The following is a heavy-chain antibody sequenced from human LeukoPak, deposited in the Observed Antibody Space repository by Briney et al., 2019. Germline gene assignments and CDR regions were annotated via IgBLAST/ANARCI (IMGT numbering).Heavy chain of an antibody. V-gene: IGHV3-23*01. D-gene: IGHD3-10*01. Sequence: GGSLRLSCAASGFTFSTYAMSWVRQAPGKGREWVSAISGSGGSTYYAESVKGRFTISRDSSKNTLYLQMNSLRAEDTAVYYCAKGGGDGSGSYVAFYYYYYYGMDVWGQGTTVPVSS. CDR1: GFTFSTYA. CDR3: AKGGGDGSGSYVAFYYYYYYGMDV. J-gene: IGHJ6*02. CDR2: ISGSGGST.